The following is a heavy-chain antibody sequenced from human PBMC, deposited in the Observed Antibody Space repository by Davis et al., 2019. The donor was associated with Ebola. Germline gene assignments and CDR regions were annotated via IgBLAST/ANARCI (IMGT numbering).Heavy chain of an antibody. D-gene: IGHD3-22*01. V-gene: IGHV4-34*01. J-gene: IGHJ5*02. CDR3: AREGRSGYSNWFDP. CDR1: GGSFSGYY. Sequence: MPSETLSLTCAVYGGSFSGYYWSWIRQPSGKGLEWIGEINHSGRTNYNPSLKSRVTISVDTSKNQFSLKMSSVTAADTAVYYCAREGRSGYSNWFDPWGQGTLVTVSS. CDR2: INHSGRT.